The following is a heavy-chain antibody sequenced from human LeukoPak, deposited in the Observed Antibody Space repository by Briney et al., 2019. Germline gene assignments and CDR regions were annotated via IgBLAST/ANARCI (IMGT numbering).Heavy chain of an antibody. J-gene: IGHJ4*02. Sequence: PGGSLRLSCAASGLTFSTYCMSWVRQAPGKGLEWVSYIGSDTSAIYYADSVKGRFTVSRDNAKNSLYLQMNSLRAEDTAVYYCARDRGYGYLFDYWGQGTLVTVSS. CDR2: IGSDTSAI. CDR3: ARDRGYGYLFDY. CDR1: GLTFSTYC. D-gene: IGHD5-18*01. V-gene: IGHV3-48*01.